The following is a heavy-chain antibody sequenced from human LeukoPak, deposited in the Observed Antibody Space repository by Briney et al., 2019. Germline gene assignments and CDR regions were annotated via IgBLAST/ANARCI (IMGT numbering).Heavy chain of an antibody. D-gene: IGHD6-19*01. J-gene: IGHJ4*02. Sequence: SETLSLTCSVSGGSISSYYWSWIRQPPGKGLEWIGYIYYSGSTNYNPSLKSRVTMSADTSKNQFSLKLSSVTAADTAMYYCARRGYSSGWYYFDYWGQGALVTVAS. CDR1: GGSISSYY. CDR2: IYYSGST. V-gene: IGHV4-59*08. CDR3: ARRGYSSGWYYFDY.